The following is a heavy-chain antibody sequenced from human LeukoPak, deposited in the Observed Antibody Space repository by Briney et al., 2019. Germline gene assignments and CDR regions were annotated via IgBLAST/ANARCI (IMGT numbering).Heavy chain of an antibody. CDR2: ISGSGGNT. CDR1: GFTFRDYA. Sequence: PGGSLRPSCAASGFTFRDYAMGWVRQAPGKGLEWVSLISGSGGNTYYPDSVKGRFTISRDNSKNTLFLQMNRLRAEDTAIYYCSGYSDYDDCWGQGTLVTVSS. J-gene: IGHJ4*02. D-gene: IGHD5-12*01. CDR3: SGYSDYDDC. V-gene: IGHV3-23*01.